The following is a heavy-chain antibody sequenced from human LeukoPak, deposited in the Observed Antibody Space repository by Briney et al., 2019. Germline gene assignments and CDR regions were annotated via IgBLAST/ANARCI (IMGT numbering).Heavy chain of an antibody. Sequence: GGSLRLSCAVSGFTFRNFGMHWVRQAPGKGLEWVAFIQYDGRDKFYADSVKGRFTISRDNSKNTLYLQTNSLRAEDTALYYCAKDLGSGSYAADYWGQGTLVPVSS. J-gene: IGHJ4*02. V-gene: IGHV3-30*02. CDR1: GFTFRNFG. CDR2: IQYDGRDK. CDR3: AKDLGSGSYAADY. D-gene: IGHD1-26*01.